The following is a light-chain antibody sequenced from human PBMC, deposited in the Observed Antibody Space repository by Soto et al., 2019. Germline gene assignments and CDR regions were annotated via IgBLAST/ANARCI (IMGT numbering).Light chain of an antibody. Sequence: EIVLTQSPCTLSLSPGERVTLSCRASQSVSSSYLAWYQQKPGQAPRLLIYGASSRATGIPDRFSGSGSGTDVTLTISRLEPEDFAVYYCQQYGSSPFAFGGGTKVDIK. CDR1: QSVSSSY. V-gene: IGKV3-20*01. CDR3: QQYGSSPFA. J-gene: IGKJ4*01. CDR2: GAS.